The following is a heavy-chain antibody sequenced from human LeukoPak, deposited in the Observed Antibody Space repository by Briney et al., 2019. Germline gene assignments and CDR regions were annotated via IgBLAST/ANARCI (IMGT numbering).Heavy chain of an antibody. J-gene: IGHJ4*02. CDR2: ISGSGGST. CDR1: GFSFSDSV. CDR3: AKVGSSGWYLD. D-gene: IGHD6-19*01. Sequence: PGGSLRLSCVASGFSFSDSVIHWVRQAPGKGLEWVSAISGSGGSTYYADSVKGRFTISRDNSKNTLYLQMNSLRAEDTAVYYCAKVGSSGWYLDWGQGTLVTVSS. V-gene: IGHV3-23*01.